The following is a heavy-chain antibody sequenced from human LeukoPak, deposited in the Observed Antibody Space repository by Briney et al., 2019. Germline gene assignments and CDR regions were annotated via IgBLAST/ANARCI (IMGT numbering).Heavy chain of an antibody. CDR2: VKYDGSTT. V-gene: IGHV3-74*01. J-gene: IGHJ4*02. Sequence: GGSLRLSCAASGFTFSAYWMHWVRHAPGKGLVWVSRVKYDGSTTAYADSVKGRLTISRDNTRNILYLEMNSLRVQDTAVYYCARDLNWLLFDYWGQGALVTVSS. D-gene: IGHD3/OR15-3a*01. CDR3: ARDLNWLLFDY. CDR1: GFTFSAYW.